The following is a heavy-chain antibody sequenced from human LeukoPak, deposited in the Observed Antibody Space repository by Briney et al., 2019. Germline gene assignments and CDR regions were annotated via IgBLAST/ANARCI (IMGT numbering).Heavy chain of an antibody. CDR1: GGSFSGYY. CDR3: ARWYAVLRYFDWTDNWFDP. CDR2: INHSGST. J-gene: IGHJ5*02. V-gene: IGHV4-34*01. D-gene: IGHD3-9*01. Sequence: SETLSLTCAVYGGSFSGYYWIWIRQPPGKGLEWIGEINHSGSTNYNPSLKSRVTISVDTSKNQFSLKLSSVTAADTAVYYCARWYAVLRYFDWTDNWFDPWGQGTLVTVSS.